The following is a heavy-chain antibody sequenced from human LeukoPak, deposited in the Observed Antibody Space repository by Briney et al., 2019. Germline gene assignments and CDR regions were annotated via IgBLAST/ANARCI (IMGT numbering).Heavy chain of an antibody. V-gene: IGHV3-30-3*01. CDR2: ISYDGSNK. Sequence: GRSLRLSCAASGFTFSTYAMHWVRQGPGKGLDRLAVISYDGSNKYYADSVKGRFTISRDNSKNTLYLQMSSLSAEDTAVYYCARTTTPHYYGSGSYALGYWGQGTLVTVPS. CDR1: GFTFSTYA. D-gene: IGHD3-10*01. CDR3: ARTTTPHYYGSGSYALGY. J-gene: IGHJ4*02.